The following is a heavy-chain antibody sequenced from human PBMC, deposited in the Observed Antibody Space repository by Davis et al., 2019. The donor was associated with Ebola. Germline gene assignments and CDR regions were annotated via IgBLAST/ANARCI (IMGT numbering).Heavy chain of an antibody. Sequence: AASVKVSCKASGYTFTSYAIHWVRQAPGQRLEWMGWINAGNGNTKYSQKFQGRVTITRDTSASTAYMELSSLKSEDTAVYYCARDLCPYSSNCLVDYWGQGTLVTVSS. CDR2: INAGNGNT. CDR3: ARDLCPYSSNCLVDY. J-gene: IGHJ4*02. D-gene: IGHD6-13*01. CDR1: GYTFTSYA. V-gene: IGHV1-3*01.